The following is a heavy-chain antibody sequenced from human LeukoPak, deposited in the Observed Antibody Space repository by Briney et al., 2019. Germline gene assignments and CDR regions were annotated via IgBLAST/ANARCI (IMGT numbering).Heavy chain of an antibody. Sequence: GGSLRLSCAASRFTFSSYDMHWVRQAPGKGLEWVAFIRYDGSNIYYADFVTGRFTISRDNSKNTLYLQMNSLKTEDTAVYYCTGSSGYHLPQYYFDYWGQGTLVTVSS. CDR1: RFTFSSYD. J-gene: IGHJ4*02. CDR2: IRYDGSNI. CDR3: TGSSGYHLPQYYFDY. D-gene: IGHD3-22*01. V-gene: IGHV3-30*02.